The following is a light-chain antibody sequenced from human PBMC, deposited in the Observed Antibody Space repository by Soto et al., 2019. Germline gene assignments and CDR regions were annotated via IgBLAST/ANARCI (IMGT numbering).Light chain of an antibody. CDR3: GTWDNNLSPV. CDR2: DNG. J-gene: IGLJ2*01. Sequence: QSVLTQPPSVSAAPGQKVTISCSGSSSNIGSNYVSWYQQLPGTAPKLLIYDNGKRSSGIPDRFSGSHSGTSATLGITGLQTGDEADYYCGTWDNNLSPVFGGGTKLTVL. CDR1: SSNIGSNY. V-gene: IGLV1-51*01.